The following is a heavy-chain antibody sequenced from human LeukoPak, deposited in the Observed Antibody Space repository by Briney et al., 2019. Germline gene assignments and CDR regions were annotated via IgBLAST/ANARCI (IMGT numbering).Heavy chain of an antibody. CDR1: GFTFSTFW. CDR2: IKEDGSEK. CDR3: ARGRGYPIWFFDY. J-gene: IGHJ4*02. Sequence: GRSLRLSCAASGFTFSTFWMSWVRQAPGKGLEWVANIKEDGSEKYYVDSVKGPFTISRDNAKNSLYLQMNSLRAEDTAVYYCARGRGYPIWFFDYWGQGSLVTVSS. V-gene: IGHV3-7*01. D-gene: IGHD3-3*01.